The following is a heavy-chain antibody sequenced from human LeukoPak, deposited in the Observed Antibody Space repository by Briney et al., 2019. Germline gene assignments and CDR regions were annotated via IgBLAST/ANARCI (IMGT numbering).Heavy chain of an antibody. V-gene: IGHV3-30-3*01. Sequence: GGSLRLSCAASRFTFSSYAMHWVRQAPGKGLEWVAVISYDGSNKYYADSVKGRFTISRDNSKNTLYLQMNSLRAEDTAVYYCARDLQENGMDVWGQGTTVTVSS. D-gene: IGHD4-11*01. CDR1: RFTFSSYA. CDR3: ARDLQENGMDV. CDR2: ISYDGSNK. J-gene: IGHJ6*02.